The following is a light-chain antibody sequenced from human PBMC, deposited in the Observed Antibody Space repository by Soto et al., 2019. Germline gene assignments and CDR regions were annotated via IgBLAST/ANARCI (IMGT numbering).Light chain of an antibody. J-gene: IGLJ1*01. V-gene: IGLV1-51*01. CDR3: GTWDSSLSAYV. Sequence: QSVLTQPPSVSAAPGQKVTISCSGSSSNIGNNYVSWYQQLPGTAPKLLIYDNNKRPSGIPDRFSGSKSGTSATLGITGLQTGDEADDYGGTWDSSLSAYVFGTGTKLTVL. CDR2: DNN. CDR1: SSNIGNNY.